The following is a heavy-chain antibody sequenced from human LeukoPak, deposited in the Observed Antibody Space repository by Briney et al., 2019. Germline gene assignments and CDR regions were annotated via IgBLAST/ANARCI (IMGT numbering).Heavy chain of an antibody. V-gene: IGHV3-20*04. CDR3: AREMYSSSWNTFDY. CDR2: INWNGGST. CDR1: GFTFDDYG. Sequence: GGSLRLSCAASGFTFDDYGMSWVRQAPGKGLEWVSGINWNGGSTGYADSVKGRFTISRDNAKNSLYLQMNSLRAEDTAVYYCAREMYSSSWNTFDYWGQGTLVTVSS. J-gene: IGHJ4*02. D-gene: IGHD6-13*01.